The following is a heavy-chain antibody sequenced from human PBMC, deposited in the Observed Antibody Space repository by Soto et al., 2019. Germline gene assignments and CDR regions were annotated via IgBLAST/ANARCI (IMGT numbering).Heavy chain of an antibody. CDR3: ARFPTQRNYCSSTSCYAGY. D-gene: IGHD2-2*01. CDR2: IYYSGST. J-gene: IGHJ4*02. V-gene: IGHV4-31*03. CDR1: GGSISSGGYY. Sequence: SETLSLTCTVSGGSISSGGYYWSWIRQHPGKGLEWIGYIYYSGSTYYNPSLKSRVTISVDTSKNQFSLKLSSVTAADTAVYYCARFPTQRNYCSSTSCYAGYWGQGTLVTVSS.